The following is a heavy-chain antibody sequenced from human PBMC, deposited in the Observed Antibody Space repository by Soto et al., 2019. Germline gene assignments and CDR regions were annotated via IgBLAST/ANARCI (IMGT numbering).Heavy chain of an antibody. CDR3: ARDLMVRGFHLPQQYGMDV. CDR2: TYYRSKWYN. D-gene: IGHD3-10*01. J-gene: IGHJ6*02. V-gene: IGHV6-1*01. CDR1: GDSVSSNSAA. Sequence: SQTLSLTCAISGDSVSSNSAAWNWIRQSPSRGLEWLGSTYYRSKWYNDYAVAVKSRITINTATSKNQFSMQQNSVTPEDTAVYYCARDLMVRGFHLPQQYGMDVWGQGTTVTVSS.